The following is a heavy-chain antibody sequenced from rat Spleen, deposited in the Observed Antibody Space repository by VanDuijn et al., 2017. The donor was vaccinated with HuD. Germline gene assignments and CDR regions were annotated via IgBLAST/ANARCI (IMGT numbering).Heavy chain of an antibody. V-gene: IGHV5S13*01. CDR1: GFTYSNYV. Sequence: EVQLVESGGGLVQPGRSLKLSCAASGFTYSNYVMAWVRQAPTKGLEWVASISTGGGNTYYRDSVKGRFTISRDNAKNTLYLQMDSLRSEDTATYYCAKGGSSYIGYFDYWGQGVMVTVSS. CDR3: AKGGSSYIGYFDY. CDR2: ISTGGGNT. D-gene: IGHD1-2*01. J-gene: IGHJ2*01.